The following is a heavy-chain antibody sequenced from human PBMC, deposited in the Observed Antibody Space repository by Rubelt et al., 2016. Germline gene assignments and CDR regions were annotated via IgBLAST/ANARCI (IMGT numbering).Heavy chain of an antibody. CDR2: IYYSGST. CDR3: ARGRYDSSASRSDFFDF. CDR1: ISSSSYY. J-gene: IGHJ4*01. D-gene: IGHD3-22*01. Sequence: ISSSSYYWGWIRQPPGKGLEWIGSIYYSGSTYYNPSVKSRVNTSVDTYKKQFSLKMSSVTAADTTVYNCARGRYDSSASRSDFFDFRGHGTLVTVSS. V-gene: IGHV4-39*07.